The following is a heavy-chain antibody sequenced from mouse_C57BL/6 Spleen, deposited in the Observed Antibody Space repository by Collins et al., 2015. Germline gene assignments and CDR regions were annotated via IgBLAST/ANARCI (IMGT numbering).Heavy chain of an antibody. CDR3: ARRGGPYLDY. V-gene: IGHV2-9*02. Sequence: QVQLKESGPGLVAPSQSLSITCTVSGFSLTSYGVHWVRQPPGKGLEWLGVIWAGGSTNYNSALMSRLSISKDNSKSQVFLKMNSLQTDDTAMYYCARRGGPYLDYWGQGTTLTVSS. CDR1: GFSLTSYG. CDR2: IWAGGST. J-gene: IGHJ2*01.